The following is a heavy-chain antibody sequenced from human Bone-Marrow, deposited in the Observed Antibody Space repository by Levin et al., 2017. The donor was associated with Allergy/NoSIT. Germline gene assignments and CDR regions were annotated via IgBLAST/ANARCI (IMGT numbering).Heavy chain of an antibody. CDR1: GYVFTRYW. Sequence: GESLKISCKASGYVFTRYWIGWVRQMPGKGLELMGIIFPDDSETKYSPSFQGQVTLSADKSISTAYLQWSSLKASDTAVFYCTTSVATLGLDYWGQETTVTVSS. V-gene: IGHV5-51*01. CDR3: TTSVATLGLDY. J-gene: IGHJ4*02. D-gene: IGHD5/OR15-5a*01. CDR2: IFPDDSET.